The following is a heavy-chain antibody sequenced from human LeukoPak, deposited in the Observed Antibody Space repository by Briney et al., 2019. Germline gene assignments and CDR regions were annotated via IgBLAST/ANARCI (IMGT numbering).Heavy chain of an antibody. CDR3: AKDRRGGGYNWLDYFDY. D-gene: IGHD5-24*01. V-gene: IGHV3-23*01. CDR1: GFTFSSYA. CDR2: ISGSGSST. Sequence: GGSLRLSCAASGFTFSSYAMSWVRQAPGKWLEWVSAISGSGSSTYYADSVKGRFTISRDNSKNTLYLQMDSLRAEDTAVYYCAKDRRGGGYNWLDYFDYWGQGTLVTVSS. J-gene: IGHJ4*02.